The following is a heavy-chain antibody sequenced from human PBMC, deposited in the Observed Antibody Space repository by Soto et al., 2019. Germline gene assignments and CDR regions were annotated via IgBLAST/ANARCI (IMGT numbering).Heavy chain of an antibody. D-gene: IGHD6-19*01. CDR2: TYYRSKWYN. Sequence: KQSQTLSLTCAISGDSVSSNSAAWNWIRQSPSRGLEWLGRTYYRSKWYNDYAVSVKSRITINPDTSKNQFSLQMNSVTPEDTAVYYCAIEALGSGWLEGAFDIWGQGTMVTVSS. V-gene: IGHV6-1*01. CDR1: GDSVSSNSAA. CDR3: AIEALGSGWLEGAFDI. J-gene: IGHJ3*02.